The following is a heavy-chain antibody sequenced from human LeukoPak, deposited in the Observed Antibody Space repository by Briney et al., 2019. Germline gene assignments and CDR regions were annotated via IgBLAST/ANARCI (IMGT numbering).Heavy chain of an antibody. Sequence: GGSLRLSCSASGFTFGNYAMSWVRQAPGKGLEWVSAIRGGGTDTFYADSVKGRFTISRDNSKNTLSLQMNSLRADDTAVYYCARSPGLGTAVVSRPWGQGTLITVSS. CDR3: ARSPGLGTAVVSRP. V-gene: IGHV3-23*01. CDR1: GFTFGNYA. D-gene: IGHD5-18*01. CDR2: IRGGGTDT. J-gene: IGHJ5*02.